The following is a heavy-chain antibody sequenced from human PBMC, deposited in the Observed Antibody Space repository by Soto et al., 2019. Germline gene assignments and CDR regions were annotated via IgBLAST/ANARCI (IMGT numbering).Heavy chain of an antibody. CDR1: GYDFTTYG. V-gene: IGHV1-18*01. D-gene: IGHD1-1*01. Sequence: QVHLVQSGAEVKKHGASVKVSCKGSGYDFTTYGITWVRQAPGKGLEWMGWISAHNGNTNYAQKLQGRVTVTRDTSTSTAYMELRSLRSDDTAVYYCARGRYGDYWGQGALVTVSS. CDR3: ARGRYGDY. J-gene: IGHJ4*02. CDR2: ISAHNGNT.